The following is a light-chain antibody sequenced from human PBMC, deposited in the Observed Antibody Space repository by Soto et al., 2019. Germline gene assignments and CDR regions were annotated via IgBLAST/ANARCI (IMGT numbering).Light chain of an antibody. CDR1: QSVSIN. J-gene: IGKJ1*01. Sequence: EVVMTQSPATLSVSPGERATLSCRASQSVSINLAWYQQKPGQAPRLLIFGASTRATGIPARFSGSGSGTEFTLTISSLQSEDFAVYYCRQYNNWPPWTFGQGTKVEIK. CDR3: RQYNNWPPWT. CDR2: GAS. V-gene: IGKV3-15*01.